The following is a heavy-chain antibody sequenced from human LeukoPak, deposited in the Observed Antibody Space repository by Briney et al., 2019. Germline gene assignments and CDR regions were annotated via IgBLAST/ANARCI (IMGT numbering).Heavy chain of an antibody. D-gene: IGHD2-15*01. CDR3: ARGAWATRLGS. V-gene: IGHV4-34*01. CDR2: IYESGTT. CDR1: GESLNSYY. Sequence: SETLSLTCAVYGESLNSYYWSWVRQPPGEGLEWIGEIYESGTTEYNPYLKSRVTISMVPSKQQFSLSLSSVTAADTAVYYCARGAWATRLGSWGLGTPVIVSS. J-gene: IGHJ4*02.